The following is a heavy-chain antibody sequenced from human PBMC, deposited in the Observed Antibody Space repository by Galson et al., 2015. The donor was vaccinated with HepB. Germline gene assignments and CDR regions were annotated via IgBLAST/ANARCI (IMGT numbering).Heavy chain of an antibody. Sequence: SVKVSCKASGYTFTSYYMHWVRQAPGQGLEWMGIINPSGGSTSYAQKFQGRGSMTRDTSTSTVYMELSSLRSEDTAVYYCAPSGSYFEFDYWGQGTLVTVSS. CDR3: APSGSYFEFDY. J-gene: IGHJ4*02. D-gene: IGHD1-26*01. V-gene: IGHV1-46*01. CDR1: GYTFTSYY. CDR2: INPSGGST.